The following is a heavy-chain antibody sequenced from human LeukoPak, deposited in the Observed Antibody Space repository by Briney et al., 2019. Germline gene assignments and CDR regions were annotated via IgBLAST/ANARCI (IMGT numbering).Heavy chain of an antibody. CDR2: IYYSGST. CDR3: ARREGDYYGPGSYYPPNWSDP. J-gene: IGHJ5*02. CDR1: GGSISSSSYY. Sequence: SETLSLTCTVSGGSISSSSYYWGWIRQPPGKGLEWIGSIYYSGSTYYNPSLKSRVTISVDTSKNQFSLKLSSVTAADTAVYYWARREGDYYGPGSYYPPNWSDPGGREPWSPSPQ. D-gene: IGHD3-10*01. V-gene: IGHV4-39*01.